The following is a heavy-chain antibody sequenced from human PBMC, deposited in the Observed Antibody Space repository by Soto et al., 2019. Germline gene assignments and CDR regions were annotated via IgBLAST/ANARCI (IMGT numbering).Heavy chain of an antibody. V-gene: IGHV4-34*01. CDR3: ARDGEYELLNYYYGMDV. Sequence: QVQLQQWGAGLLKPSETLSLTCAVYGGSFSGYYWSWIRQPPGKGLEWIGEINHSGSTNYNPSLKSRVTISVDTSKNQFSLKLSSVTAADTAVYYCARDGEYELLNYYYGMDVWGQGTTVTVSS. D-gene: IGHD2-15*01. CDR2: INHSGST. J-gene: IGHJ6*02. CDR1: GGSFSGYY.